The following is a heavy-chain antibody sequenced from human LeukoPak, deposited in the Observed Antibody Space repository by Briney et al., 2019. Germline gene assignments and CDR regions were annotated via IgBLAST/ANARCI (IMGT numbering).Heavy chain of an antibody. J-gene: IGHJ6*02. CDR3: ARHSYSSGWPYYYYGMDV. Sequence: NSSETLSLTGTVSGGSISSYYWSWIRQPPGKGLEWIGYIYYSGSTNYNPSLKSRVTISVDTSKNQFSLKLSSVTAADTAVYYCARHSYSSGWPYYYYGMDVWGQGTTVTVSS. V-gene: IGHV4-59*08. D-gene: IGHD6-19*01. CDR2: IYYSGST. CDR1: GGSISSYY.